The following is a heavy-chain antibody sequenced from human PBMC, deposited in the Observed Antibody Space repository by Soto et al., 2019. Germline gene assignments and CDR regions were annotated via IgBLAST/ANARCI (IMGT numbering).Heavy chain of an antibody. CDR2: IIPIFGTA. Sequence: GASVKVSCKASGGTFSSYAISWVRQAPGQGLEWMGGIIPIFGTANYAQKFQGRVTITADESTSTAYMELSSLRSEDTAVYYCVRLEKAYCGGDCYSYYFDYWGQGTLVTVSS. J-gene: IGHJ4*02. CDR3: VRLEKAYCGGDCYSYYFDY. V-gene: IGHV1-69*13. D-gene: IGHD2-21*02. CDR1: GGTFSSYA.